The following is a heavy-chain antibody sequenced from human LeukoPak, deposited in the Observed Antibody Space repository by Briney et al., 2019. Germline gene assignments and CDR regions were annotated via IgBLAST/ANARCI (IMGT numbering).Heavy chain of an antibody. Sequence: SETLSLTCTVSGGSISSSSYYWGWIRQPPGKGLEWIGSIYYSGSTYYNPSLKSRVTISVDTSKNLFSLSLSSVTAADTAVYYCARLRGLDCTTTSCSRLDAFDIWGLGTMVTVSS. CDR1: GGSISSSSYY. CDR3: ARLRGLDCTTTSCSRLDAFDI. J-gene: IGHJ3*02. D-gene: IGHD2-2*01. CDR2: IYYSGST. V-gene: IGHV4-39*07.